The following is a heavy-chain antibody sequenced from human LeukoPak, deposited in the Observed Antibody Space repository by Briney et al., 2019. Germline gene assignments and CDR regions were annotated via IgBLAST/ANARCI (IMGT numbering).Heavy chain of an antibody. J-gene: IGHJ4*02. CDR2: INSDGSST. D-gene: IGHD2-2*01. CDR3: ARELVVRAGDYFEY. Sequence: GGPLLLSCASSGSTLSNHWMHWVRQVPGKGLVWVSRINSDGSSTRHADSVKGRFTISRDNAKNTLYLQMNSLRVEDTAVYYCARELVVRAGDYFEYWGQGTLVTVSS. CDR1: GSTLSNHW. V-gene: IGHV3-74*01.